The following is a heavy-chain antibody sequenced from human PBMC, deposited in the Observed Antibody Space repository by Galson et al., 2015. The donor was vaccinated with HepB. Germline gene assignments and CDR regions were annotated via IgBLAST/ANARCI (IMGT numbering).Heavy chain of an antibody. CDR1: GFTFSSYA. CDR3: AKLHYGDYVLRALDAFDI. D-gene: IGHD4-17*01. J-gene: IGHJ3*02. CDR2: ISGSGGST. V-gene: IGHV3-23*01. Sequence: SLRLSCAASGFTFSSYAMSWVRQAPGKGLEWVSAISGSGGSTYYADSVKGRFTISRDNSKNTLYLQMNSLRAEDTAVYYCAKLHYGDYVLRALDAFDIWGQGTMVTVSS.